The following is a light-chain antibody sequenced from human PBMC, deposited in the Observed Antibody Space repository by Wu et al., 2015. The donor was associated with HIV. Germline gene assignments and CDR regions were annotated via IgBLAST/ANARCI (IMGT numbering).Light chain of an antibody. J-gene: IGKJ1*01. V-gene: IGKV3-11*01. CDR1: QSVSSY. CDR2: DTS. CDR3: QQYNNYSPWT. Sequence: EIVLTQSPATLSLSPGERATLSCRASQSVSSYVAWYQQKFGQAPRLLIYDTSNRATGIPARFSGSGSGTDFTLTISSLEPEDFAVYYCQQYNNYSPWTFGLGTKVEVK.